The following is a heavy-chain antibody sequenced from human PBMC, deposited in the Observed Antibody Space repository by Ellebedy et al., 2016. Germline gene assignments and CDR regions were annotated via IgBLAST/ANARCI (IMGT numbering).Heavy chain of an antibody. CDR1: GYTFTGYY. CDR2: IIPIFGTA. D-gene: IGHD6-19*01. V-gene: IGHV1-69*13. Sequence: SVKVSXXASGYTFTGYYMHWVRQAPGQGLEWMGGIIPIFGTANYAQKFQGRVTITADESTSTAYMELSSLRSEDTAVYYCARGESGWYLGYWGQGTLVTVSS. CDR3: ARGESGWYLGY. J-gene: IGHJ4*02.